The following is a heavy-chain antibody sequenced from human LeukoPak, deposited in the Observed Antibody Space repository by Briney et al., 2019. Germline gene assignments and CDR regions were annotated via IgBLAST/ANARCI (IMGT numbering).Heavy chain of an antibody. CDR2: IYTSGTT. Sequence: SETLSLTCTVSGGSISSSSYYWGWIRQPPGKGLEWIGGIYTSGTTNYNPSLKSRVTISVDTSKNQFSLKLSSVTAADTAVYYCARGGGDGYNHDYWGQGTLVTVSS. CDR3: ARGGGDGYNHDY. D-gene: IGHD5-24*01. CDR1: GGSISSSSYY. V-gene: IGHV4-39*07. J-gene: IGHJ4*02.